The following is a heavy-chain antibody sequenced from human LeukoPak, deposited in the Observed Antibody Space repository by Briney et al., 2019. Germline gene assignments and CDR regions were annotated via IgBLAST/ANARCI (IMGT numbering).Heavy chain of an antibody. D-gene: IGHD1-26*01. J-gene: IGHJ5*02. CDR3: ASVQNSGPPWFDL. CDR2: IYYSGNT. CDR1: SGSISSPSYY. V-gene: IGHV4-39*01. Sequence: PSETLSLTCTVSSGSISSPSYYWGWIRQPPGKGLEWIGNIYYSGNTYYNPSLQSRVTMSVDTSKNQFSLKLNSVPAADTAVYYCASVQNSGPPWFDLGGGGPVVTVSS.